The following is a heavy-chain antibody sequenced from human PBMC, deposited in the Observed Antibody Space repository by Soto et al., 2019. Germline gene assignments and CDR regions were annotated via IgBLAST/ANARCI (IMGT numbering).Heavy chain of an antibody. Sequence: PSETLSLTCTVSGGSISSYYWSWIRQPPGKGLEWIGYIYYSGSTNYNPSLKSRVTISVDTSKNQFSLKLSSVTAADTAVYYCAAQEAGSGNDYWGQGTLVTVSS. V-gene: IGHV4-59*01. CDR1: GGSISSYY. J-gene: IGHJ4*02. CDR3: AAQEAGSGNDY. CDR2: IYYSGST. D-gene: IGHD3-10*01.